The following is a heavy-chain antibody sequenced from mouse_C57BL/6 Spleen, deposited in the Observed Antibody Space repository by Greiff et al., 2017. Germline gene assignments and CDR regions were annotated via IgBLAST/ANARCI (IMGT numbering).Heavy chain of an antibody. CDR1: GYTFTSYW. D-gene: IGHD1-1*01. CDR3: ARRGYYYGSSLYAMDY. V-gene: IGHV1-50*01. Sequence: VQLQQPGAELVKPGASVKLSCKASGYTFTSYWMQWVKQRPGQGLEWIGEIDPSDSYTNYNQKFKGKATLTVDTSSSTAYMQLSSLTSEDSAVYYCARRGYYYGSSLYAMDYWGQGTSVTVSS. J-gene: IGHJ4*01. CDR2: IDPSDSYT.